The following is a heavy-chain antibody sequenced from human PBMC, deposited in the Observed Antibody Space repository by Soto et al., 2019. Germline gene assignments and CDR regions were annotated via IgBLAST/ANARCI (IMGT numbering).Heavy chain of an antibody. CDR1: GYTFTSYY. CDR2: INPSGGST. V-gene: IGHV1-46*01. D-gene: IGHD5-18*01. Sequence: ASVKVSCKASGYTFTSYYMHWVRQAPGRGLEWMGIINPSGGSTSYAQKFQGRVTMTRDTSTSTVYMELSSLRSEDTAVYYCARDFSGYSYGWYYYYGMDVWGQGTTVTVSS. CDR3: ARDFSGYSYGWYYYYGMDV. J-gene: IGHJ6*02.